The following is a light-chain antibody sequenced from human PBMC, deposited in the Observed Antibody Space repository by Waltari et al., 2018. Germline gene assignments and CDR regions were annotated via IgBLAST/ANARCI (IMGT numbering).Light chain of an antibody. Sequence: EIVMTQSPDSLAVSLGERATINCKSSPTVLYSSNNKNYLAWYQQKPGQPPKLLIYWASTRESGVPDRFSGSGSGTDFTLTISSLQAEDVAVYYCQQYSTTPLTFGGGTKVEVK. CDR2: WAS. V-gene: IGKV4-1*01. CDR3: QQYSTTPLT. CDR1: PTVLYSSNNKNY. J-gene: IGKJ4*01.